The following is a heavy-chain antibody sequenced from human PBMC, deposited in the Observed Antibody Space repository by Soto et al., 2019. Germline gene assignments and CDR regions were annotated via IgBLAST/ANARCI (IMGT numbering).Heavy chain of an antibody. Sequence: GGSLRLSCAASGFTFSSYAMSWVRQAPGKGLEWVSAISGSGGSTYYADSVKGRFTISRDNSKNTLYLQMNSLRAEDTAVYYCAKIPGYDILTGRQPFDPWGQGTLVTVSS. V-gene: IGHV3-23*01. CDR3: AKIPGYDILTGRQPFDP. D-gene: IGHD3-9*01. CDR2: ISGSGGST. J-gene: IGHJ5*02. CDR1: GFTFSSYA.